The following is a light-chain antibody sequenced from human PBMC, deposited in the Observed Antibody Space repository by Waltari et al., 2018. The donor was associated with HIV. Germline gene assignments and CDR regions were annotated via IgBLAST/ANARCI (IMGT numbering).Light chain of an antibody. Sequence: VQMTQYPSTLSASVGDRVSITCRASQIIDYWLAWYQQKPGQPPKLLIYKTSYLESGVPTRFSGSGSGADFTLTIDGLQPEDFATYYCQQYNSHSYTFGQGTKLDIK. J-gene: IGKJ2*01. V-gene: IGKV1-5*03. CDR3: QQYNSHSYT. CDR1: QIIDYW. CDR2: KTS.